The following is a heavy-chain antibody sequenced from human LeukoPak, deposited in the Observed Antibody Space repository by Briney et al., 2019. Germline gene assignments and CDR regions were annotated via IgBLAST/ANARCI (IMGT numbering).Heavy chain of an antibody. CDR2: ICHSGST. D-gene: IGHD6-19*01. CDR1: GGSISSGGYS. V-gene: IGHV4-30-2*01. CDR3: ARVWRQWLVDY. Sequence: SQTLSLTCAVSGGSISSGGYSWSWIRQPPGKGLEWIGYICHSGSTYYNPSLKSRVTISVDRSKNQFSLKLSSVTAADTAVYYCARVWRQWLVDYWGQGTLVTVSS. J-gene: IGHJ4*02.